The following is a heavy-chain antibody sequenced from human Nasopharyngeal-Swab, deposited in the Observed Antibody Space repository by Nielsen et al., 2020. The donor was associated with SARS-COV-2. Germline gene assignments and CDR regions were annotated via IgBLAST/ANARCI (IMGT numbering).Heavy chain of an antibody. CDR3: SHRRRGVWGSYREDPFDY. CDR1: GFSLSTSGVG. J-gene: IGHJ4*02. Sequence: SGPTLVKPTQTLTLTCTFSGFSLSTSGVGVGWIRQPPGKALEWLALIYWDDDRRYSPSLKSRLTITKDTSKNQVVLTMTNMDPVDTATYYCSHRRRGVWGSYREDPFDYWGQGTLVTVSS. V-gene: IGHV2-5*02. CDR2: IYWDDDR. D-gene: IGHD3-16*02.